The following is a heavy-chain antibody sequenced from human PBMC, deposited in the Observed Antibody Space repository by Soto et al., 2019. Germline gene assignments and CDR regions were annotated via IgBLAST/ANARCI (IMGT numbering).Heavy chain of an antibody. CDR1: GFTFSNAW. CDR2: IKSKTDGGTT. CDR3: TTRNYYDSSGYFAFDI. V-gene: IGHV3-15*07. D-gene: IGHD3-22*01. Sequence: GGSLRLSCAASGFTFSNAWMNWVRQAPGKGLEWVGRIKSKTDGGTTDYAAPVKGRFTISRDDSKNTLYLQMNSLKTEDTAVYYCTTRNYYDSSGYFAFDIWGQGTMVTVSS. J-gene: IGHJ3*02.